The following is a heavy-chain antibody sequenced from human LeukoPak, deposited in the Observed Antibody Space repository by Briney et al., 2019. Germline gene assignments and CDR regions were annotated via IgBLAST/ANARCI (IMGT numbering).Heavy chain of an antibody. Sequence: ASVKVSCKASGYTFTSYGISWVRQAPGQGLEWMGWISAYNGNTNYAQKLQGRVTMTKDTSTSTTYMELRSLRSDDTAVYYCARDLEYGSGSYYDNWFDPWGQGTLVTVSS. CDR1: GYTFTSYG. J-gene: IGHJ5*02. D-gene: IGHD3-10*01. V-gene: IGHV1-18*01. CDR2: ISAYNGNT. CDR3: ARDLEYGSGSYYDNWFDP.